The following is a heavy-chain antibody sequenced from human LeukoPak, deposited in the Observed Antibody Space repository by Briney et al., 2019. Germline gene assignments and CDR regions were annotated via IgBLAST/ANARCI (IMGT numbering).Heavy chain of an antibody. CDR1: GFTFSSYA. CDR3: ARERAVTVVGPQYYFDY. Sequence: QLWGSLRLSCAASGFTFSSYAMSWVRQAPGKGLEWVSAISGSGGSTYYADSVKGRFTISRDNSKNTLYLQMNSLRAEDTAVYYCARERAVTVVGPQYYFDYWGQGTLVTVSS. V-gene: IGHV3-23*01. J-gene: IGHJ4*02. D-gene: IGHD3-10*01. CDR2: ISGSGGST.